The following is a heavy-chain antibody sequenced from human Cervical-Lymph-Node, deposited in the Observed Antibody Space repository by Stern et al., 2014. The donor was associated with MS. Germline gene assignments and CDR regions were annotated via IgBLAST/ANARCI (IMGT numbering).Heavy chain of an antibody. CDR2: IYYSGST. CDR3: ARVTDVLTGSFPYYFDY. D-gene: IGHD3-9*01. CDR1: GGSISRFY. V-gene: IGHV4-59*01. J-gene: IGHJ4*02. Sequence: QVQLQESGPGLVKPSETLSLTCTVSGGSISRFYWSWIRQPPGKGLGWIGYIYYSGSTNYNPSLKSRLSISVDTSKNQFSLKLSSVTAADTAVYFCARVTDVLTGSFPYYFDYWGQGALVTVSS.